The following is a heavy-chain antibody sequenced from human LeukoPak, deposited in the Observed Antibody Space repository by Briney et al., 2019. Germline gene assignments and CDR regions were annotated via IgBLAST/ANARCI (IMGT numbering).Heavy chain of an antibody. D-gene: IGHD3-10*01. V-gene: IGHV3-23*01. CDR3: AQTRLWFGELSTFDF. CDR1: GFTLSNYA. Sequence: GGSLRLSCAASGFTLSNYAMSWVRQAPGKGLEWVSTISGSGSRTYYADSVKGRFTISRDNSKNTLYLQMNSLRAEDTAIYYCAQTRLWFGELSTFDFWGQGTLVTVSS. J-gene: IGHJ4*02. CDR2: ISGSGSRT.